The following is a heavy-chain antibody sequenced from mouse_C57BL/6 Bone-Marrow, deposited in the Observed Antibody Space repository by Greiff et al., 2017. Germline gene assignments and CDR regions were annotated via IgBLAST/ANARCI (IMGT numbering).Heavy chain of an antibody. D-gene: IGHD2-3*01. CDR2: IYPGDGDT. CDR1: GYAFSSSW. CDR3: ARSSYDGYLYWYFDV. J-gene: IGHJ1*03. V-gene: IGHV1-82*01. Sequence: LVESGPELVKPGASVKISCKASGYAFSSSWMNWVKQRPGKGLEWIGRIYPGDGDTNYNGKFKGKATLTADKSSSTAYMQLSSLTSEDSAVYFCARSSYDGYLYWYFDVWGTGTTVTVSS.